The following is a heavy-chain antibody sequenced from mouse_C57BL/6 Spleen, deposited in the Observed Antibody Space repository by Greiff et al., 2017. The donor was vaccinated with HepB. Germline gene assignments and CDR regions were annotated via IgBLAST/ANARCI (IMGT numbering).Heavy chain of an antibody. CDR2: INPGSGGT. V-gene: IGHV1-54*01. D-gene: IGHD2-3*01. Sequence: VQLQQSGAELVRPGTSVKVSCKASGYAFTNYLIEWVKQRPGQGLEWIGVINPGSGGTNYNEKFKGKATLTADKSSSTAYMQLSSLTSEDSAVYFCAREDGYFHFDYWGQGTTLTVSS. J-gene: IGHJ2*01. CDR1: GYAFTNYL. CDR3: AREDGYFHFDY.